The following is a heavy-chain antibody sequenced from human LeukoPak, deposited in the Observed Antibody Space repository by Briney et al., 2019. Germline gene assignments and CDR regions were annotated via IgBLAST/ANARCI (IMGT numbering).Heavy chain of an antibody. CDR1: GYTFTSYA. CDR3: ARGPGYSYGKGYFQH. V-gene: IGHV1-3*01. CDR2: INAGNGNT. J-gene: IGHJ1*01. Sequence: ASVKVSCKASGYTFTSYAMHWVRQAPGQRLEWMGWINAGNGNTKYSQKFQGRVTITRDTSASTAYMELSSLRSEDTAVYYCARGPGYSYGKGYFQHWGQGTLVTVSS. D-gene: IGHD5-18*01.